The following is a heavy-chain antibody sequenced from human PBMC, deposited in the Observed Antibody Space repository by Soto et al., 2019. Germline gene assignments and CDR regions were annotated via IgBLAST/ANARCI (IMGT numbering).Heavy chain of an antibody. CDR3: ASSGGGGDY. Sequence: QVQLQESGPGLVKPSGTLSLTCAVSGGSISTSHWWTWVRQPPGKGLEWIGEIYHSGSTNYNPSPKRRGRKSVATSRNQFSLGPGSVPAADPALFFWASSGGGGDYWGQGTLVTVSS. V-gene: IGHV4-4*02. J-gene: IGHJ4*02. CDR2: IYHSGST. D-gene: IGHD3-10*01. CDR1: GGSISTSHW.